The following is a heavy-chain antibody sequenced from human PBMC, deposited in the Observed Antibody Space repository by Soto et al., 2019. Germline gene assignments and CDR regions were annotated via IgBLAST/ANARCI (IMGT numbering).Heavy chain of an antibody. Sequence: ASVKVSCKASGYTFTSYAMHWVHQAPGQRLEWMGWINAGNGNTKYSQKFQGRVTITRDTSASTAYMELSSLRSEDTAVYYCAIAVVVVPAAISAYYYYYGMDVWGQGTTVTVSS. J-gene: IGHJ6*02. D-gene: IGHD2-2*01. CDR1: GYTFTSYA. CDR2: INAGNGNT. V-gene: IGHV1-3*01. CDR3: AIAVVVVPAAISAYYYYYGMDV.